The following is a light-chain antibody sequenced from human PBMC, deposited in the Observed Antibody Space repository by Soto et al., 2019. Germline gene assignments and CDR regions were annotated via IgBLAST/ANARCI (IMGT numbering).Light chain of an antibody. CDR1: QSVSSN. J-gene: IGKJ1*01. Sequence: QTTLSVSPGERATLSCRASQSVSSNLAWYQQKPGQAPRLLIYGASTRATGIPARFSGSGSGTEFTLTISSLQSEDFAVYYCQQYNNWPPAFGQGTKVDIK. V-gene: IGKV3-15*01. CDR2: GAS. CDR3: QQYNNWPPA.